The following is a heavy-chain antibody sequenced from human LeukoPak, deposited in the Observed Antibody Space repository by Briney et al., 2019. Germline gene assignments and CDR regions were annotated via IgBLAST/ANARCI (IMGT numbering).Heavy chain of an antibody. CDR1: GGSISSGGYS. Sequence: SQTLSLTCAVSGGSISSGGYSWSWIRQPPGKGLEWIGYIYHSGSTYYNPSLKSRVTISVDRSKNQFSLKLSSVTAADTAVYYCASSLDYGDYVVDYWGQGTLVTVSS. D-gene: IGHD4-17*01. J-gene: IGHJ4*02. CDR3: ASSLDYGDYVVDY. CDR2: IYHSGST. V-gene: IGHV4-30-2*01.